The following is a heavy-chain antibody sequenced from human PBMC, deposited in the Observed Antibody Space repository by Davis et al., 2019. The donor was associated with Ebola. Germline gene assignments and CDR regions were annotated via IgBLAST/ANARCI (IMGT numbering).Heavy chain of an antibody. V-gene: IGHV1-18*01. D-gene: IGHD2-21*01. J-gene: IGHJ4*02. Sequence: ASVKVSCKTSGYSFTTYGIMWVRQAPGQGLEWMGWIAAYNGYTNYVQKFLGRVTMTIETSTSTAYMELRSLKSDDTAVYYCARVVATWRVVDDYWGQGTLVTVSS. CDR1: GYSFTTYG. CDR2: IAAYNGYT. CDR3: ARVVATWRVVDDY.